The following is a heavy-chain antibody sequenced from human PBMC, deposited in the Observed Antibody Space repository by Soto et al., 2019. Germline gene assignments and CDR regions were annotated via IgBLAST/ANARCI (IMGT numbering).Heavy chain of an antibody. V-gene: IGHV3-53*04. J-gene: IGHJ5*02. Sequence: EVQLVESGGGLVQPGGSLRLSCAASGFTVSSNYMSWVRQAPGKGLEWVSVIYSGGSTYYADSVKGRFTISRHNSKNTLYLQMNSLRAEDTAVYYCARGAYGSGSGDNWFDPWGQGTLVTVSS. D-gene: IGHD3-10*01. CDR2: IYSGGST. CDR1: GFTVSSNY. CDR3: ARGAYGSGSGDNWFDP.